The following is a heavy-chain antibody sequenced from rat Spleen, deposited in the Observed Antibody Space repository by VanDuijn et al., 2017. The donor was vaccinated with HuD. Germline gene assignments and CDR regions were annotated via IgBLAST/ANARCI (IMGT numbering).Heavy chain of an antibody. J-gene: IGHJ2*01. Sequence: QVQLKESGPGLLQPSETLSLTCTVSGLSLTSNGVGWVRQPLGKGLMWMGSIWANGNTIYNSAVQSRLSISRDNSKSQVFFKMNSLKPEDTGTYYCARHEVAPFDYWGQGVMVTVSS. CDR2: IWANGNT. CDR3: ARHEVAPFDY. CDR1: GLSLTSNG. V-gene: IGHV2-72*01. D-gene: IGHD1-8*01.